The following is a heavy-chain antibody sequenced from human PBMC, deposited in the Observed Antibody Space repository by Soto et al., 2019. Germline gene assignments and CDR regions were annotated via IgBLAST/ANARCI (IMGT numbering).Heavy chain of an antibody. D-gene: IGHD6-13*01. V-gene: IGHV1-24*01. CDR2: FDPEDGET. CDR3: ATVPRAKYSSSWYFSLFDY. Sequence: ASVKVSCKVSGYTLTELSMHWVRQAPGKGLEWMGGFDPEDGETIYAQKFQGRVTMTEDTSTDTAYMELSSLRSEDTAVYYCATVPRAKYSSSWYFSLFDYWGQGTLVTVSS. CDR1: GYTLTELS. J-gene: IGHJ4*02.